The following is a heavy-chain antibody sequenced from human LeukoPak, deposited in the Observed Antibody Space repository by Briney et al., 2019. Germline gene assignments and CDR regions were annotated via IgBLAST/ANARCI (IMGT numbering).Heavy chain of an antibody. J-gene: IGHJ4*02. CDR2: IYYSGST. CDR1: RGAIISSY. Sequence: SETLSLTRTVSRGAIISSYRSWMRQPPGKGLEWIGYIYYSGSTNYNTSLKSRVTIPVDTSKSQFSLKLSSVTAADTALYYCARHERLSQFDYWGQGTLVTVSS. V-gene: IGHV4-59*08. D-gene: IGHD3-3*01. CDR3: ARHERLSQFDY.